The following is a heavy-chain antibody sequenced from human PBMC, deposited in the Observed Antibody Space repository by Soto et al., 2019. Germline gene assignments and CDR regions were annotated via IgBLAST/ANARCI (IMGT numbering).Heavy chain of an antibody. Sequence: QLVESGGGSVQPGGSLRLSCAVSGFPFSTYTMNWVRQAPGKGLEWLLYIRPTGSSMVYADSVTCRFVVSRDNFKNILYLQMDSLRVDDTAVYYCGRDGGRGGEIDSWGQGALVTVSS. CDR3: GRDGGRGGEIDS. CDR1: GFPFSTYT. CDR2: IRPTGSSM. D-gene: IGHD3-10*01. V-gene: IGHV3-48*01. J-gene: IGHJ4*02.